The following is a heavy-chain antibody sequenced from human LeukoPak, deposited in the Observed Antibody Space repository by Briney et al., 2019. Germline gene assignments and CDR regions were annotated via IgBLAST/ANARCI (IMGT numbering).Heavy chain of an antibody. Sequence: ASVTVSCKASGYTFTGYYMHWVRQAPGQGLEWMGWVNPNNGGTNYPQKFQGRVTMTRDTSISTAYMELSSLRSEDTAVYYCARDTTYYYGSGSYYNVIFDYWGQGTLVTVSS. J-gene: IGHJ4*02. CDR2: VNPNNGGT. V-gene: IGHV1-2*02. CDR1: GYTFTGYY. D-gene: IGHD3-10*01. CDR3: ARDTTYYYGSGSYYNVIFDY.